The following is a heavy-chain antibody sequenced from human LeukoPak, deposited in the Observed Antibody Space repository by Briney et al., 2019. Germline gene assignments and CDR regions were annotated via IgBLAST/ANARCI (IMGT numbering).Heavy chain of an antibody. J-gene: IGHJ5*02. Sequence: SETLSLTCAVSGYSISSGYYWGWIRQPPGKGLEWIGSIYHSGSTYYNPSLKSRVTISVDTSKNLFSLKLSSVTAADTAVYYCVRIRMVRGVITNWFDPWGQGTLVTVSS. CDR3: VRIRMVRGVITNWFDP. V-gene: IGHV4-38-2*01. CDR1: GYSISSGYY. D-gene: IGHD3-10*01. CDR2: IYHSGST.